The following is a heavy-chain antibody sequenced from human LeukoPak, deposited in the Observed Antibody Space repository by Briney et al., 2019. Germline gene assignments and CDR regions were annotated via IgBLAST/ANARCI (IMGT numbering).Heavy chain of an antibody. V-gene: IGHV3-66*04. J-gene: IGHJ5*02. CDR2: IYSGGST. Sequence: GSLRLSCAASGFTVSSNYMSWVRQAPGNGLEWVSVIYSGGSTYYADSVKGRFTISRDNSKNTLYLQMNSLRAEDTAVYYCTRHQTSSWRGNWFDPWGQGTLVTVSS. CDR3: TRHQTSSWRGNWFDP. D-gene: IGHD6-13*01. CDR1: GFTVSSNY.